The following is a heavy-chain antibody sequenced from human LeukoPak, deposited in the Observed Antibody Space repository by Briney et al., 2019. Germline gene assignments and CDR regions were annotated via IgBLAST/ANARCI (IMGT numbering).Heavy chain of an antibody. D-gene: IGHD3-22*01. Sequence: SETLSLTCTVSGGSIPGYYCNCIRQPAGQGLEWLGRVYSSGVGNYNPSLTSRVTMSVDTSKYQFSLKLHSLTAADTAVYYCAREKFLHEIDSSGYFVYGGQGTLVTVSS. CDR2: VYSSGVG. CDR3: AREKFLHEIDSSGYFVY. J-gene: IGHJ4*02. CDR1: GGSIPGYY. V-gene: IGHV4-4*07.